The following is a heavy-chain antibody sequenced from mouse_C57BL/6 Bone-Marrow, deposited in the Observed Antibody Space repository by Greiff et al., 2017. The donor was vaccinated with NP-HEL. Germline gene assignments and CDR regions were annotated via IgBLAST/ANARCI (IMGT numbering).Heavy chain of an antibody. CDR3: ALGSSGPYWYFDV. D-gene: IGHD3-2*02. V-gene: IGHV1-81*01. J-gene: IGHJ1*03. Sequence: QVQLQQSGAELARPGASVKLSCKASGYTFTSYGISWVKQRTGQGLEWIGEIYPRSGNTYYNEKFKGKATLTADKSSSTAYMELRSLTSEDSAVYFCALGSSGPYWYFDVWGTGTTVTVSS. CDR1: GYTFTSYG. CDR2: IYPRSGNT.